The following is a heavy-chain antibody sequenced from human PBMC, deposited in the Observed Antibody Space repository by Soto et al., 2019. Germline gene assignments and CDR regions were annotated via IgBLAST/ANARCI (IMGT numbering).Heavy chain of an antibody. V-gene: IGHV3-7*01. CDR1: GFTFSSYW. CDR2: IKQDGSEK. J-gene: IGHJ3*02. Sequence: GGSLRLSCAASGFTFSSYWMSWVRQAPGKGLEWVANIKQDGSEKYYVDSVKGRFTISRDNAKNSLYLQMNSLRAEDTAVYYCATLDSIFGVVMVTDAFDIWGQGTMVTVSS. D-gene: IGHD3-3*01. CDR3: ATLDSIFGVVMVTDAFDI.